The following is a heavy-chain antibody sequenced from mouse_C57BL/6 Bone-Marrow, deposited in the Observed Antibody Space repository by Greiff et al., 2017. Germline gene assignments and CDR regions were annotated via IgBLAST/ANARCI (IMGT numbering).Heavy chain of an antibody. CDR2: ISNGGGST. J-gene: IGHJ3*01. V-gene: IGHV5-12*01. Sequence: EVQLVESGGGLVQPGGSLKLSCAASGFTFSDYYMYWVRQTPEKRLEWVAYISNGGGSTYYPDTVKGRFTISRDNAKNTLYLQMSRLKSEDTAMYYCARREYGAWFAYWGQGTLVTVSA. D-gene: IGHD5-1*01. CDR3: ARREYGAWFAY. CDR1: GFTFSDYY.